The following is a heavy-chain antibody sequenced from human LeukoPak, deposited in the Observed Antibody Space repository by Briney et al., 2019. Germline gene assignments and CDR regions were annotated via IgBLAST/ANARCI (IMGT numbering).Heavy chain of an antibody. CDR1: GYTFSEYY. D-gene: IGHD3-10*01. CDR3: ARGNNYGSGSLFYG. J-gene: IGHJ4*02. V-gene: IGHV1-2*02. Sequence: ASVKVSCKTSGYTFSEYYIYWVRQAPGQGLEWMGWIDPSTGGTNYAQNFQGRVTMTRDTSTTTVYMELGSLKSDDTAVYHCARGNNYGSGSLFYGWGQGTLVTVSS. CDR2: IDPSTGGT.